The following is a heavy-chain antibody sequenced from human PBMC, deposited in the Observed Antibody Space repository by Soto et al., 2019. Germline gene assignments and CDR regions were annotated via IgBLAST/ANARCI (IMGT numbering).Heavy chain of an antibody. V-gene: IGHV4-30-2*01. CDR1: GGSISSGGYS. Sequence: SETLSLTCAVSGGSISSGGYSCSWIRQPPGKGLEWIGYIYHSGSTYYNPSLKSRVTISVDRSKNQFSLKLSSVTAADTAVYYCARASTVPYSGYLYGMDVWGQGTTVTVSS. CDR3: ARASTVPYSGYLYGMDV. D-gene: IGHD5-12*01. CDR2: IYHSGST. J-gene: IGHJ6*02.